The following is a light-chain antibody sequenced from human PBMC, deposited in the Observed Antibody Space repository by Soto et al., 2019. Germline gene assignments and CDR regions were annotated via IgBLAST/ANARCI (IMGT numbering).Light chain of an antibody. V-gene: IGKV3-15*01. CDR3: QQYNNWPRT. J-gene: IGKJ1*01. Sequence: EIVRTQSPATLSVSPGERATLSCRASQSVSSNLAWYQQKPGQAPSLLIYGASTRATGIPARFSGSGSGTEFTLTISSLQSEDFAVYDCQQYNNWPRTFGQGTKLDIK. CDR1: QSVSSN. CDR2: GAS.